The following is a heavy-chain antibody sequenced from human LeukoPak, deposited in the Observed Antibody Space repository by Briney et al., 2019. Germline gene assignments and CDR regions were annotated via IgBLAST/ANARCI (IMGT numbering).Heavy chain of an antibody. V-gene: IGHV4-61*02. CDR3: AANYDILTGYYGKDY. Sequence: SQTLSLTCTVSGGSISGGSYYWSWIRQPAGKGLEWIGRIYTSGSTNYNPSLGSRVTISVDTSKNQFSLKLNSVTAADTAVYYCAANYDILTGYYGKDYWGQGTLVTVSS. D-gene: IGHD3-9*01. CDR1: GGSISGGSYY. J-gene: IGHJ4*02. CDR2: IYTSGST.